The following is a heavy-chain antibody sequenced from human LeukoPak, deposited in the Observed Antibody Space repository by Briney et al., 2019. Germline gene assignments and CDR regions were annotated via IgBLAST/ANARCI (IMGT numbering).Heavy chain of an antibody. Sequence: GESLKISCKGSGYSFTSYWIGWVRQVPGKGLEWMGIIFPGDSDTRYSPSFQGQVTISADKSINTAYLQWSSLKASDTAIYYCARTYSSGWLHYFDFWGQGALVTVSS. D-gene: IGHD6-13*01. J-gene: IGHJ4*02. V-gene: IGHV5-51*01. CDR1: GYSFTSYW. CDR2: IFPGDSDT. CDR3: ARTYSSGWLHYFDF.